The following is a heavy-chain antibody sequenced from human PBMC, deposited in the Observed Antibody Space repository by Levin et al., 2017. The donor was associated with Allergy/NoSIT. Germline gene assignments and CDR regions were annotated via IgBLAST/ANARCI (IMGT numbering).Heavy chain of an antibody. CDR1: GFTFSDYY. J-gene: IGHJ4*02. V-gene: IGHV3-11*01. Sequence: KTGGSLRLSCAASGFTFSDYYMTWIRRAPGKGLEWVSYISGSGSIIYYSDSVKGRFTISRDNAENSLYLQLNSLRGEDTAVYFCARMDRCGGDCFILDFWGQGTLVTVSS. CDR3: ARMDRCGGDCFILDF. CDR2: ISGSGSII. D-gene: IGHD2-21*02.